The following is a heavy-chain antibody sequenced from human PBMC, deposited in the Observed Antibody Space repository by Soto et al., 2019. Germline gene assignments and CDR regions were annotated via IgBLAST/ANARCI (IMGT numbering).Heavy chain of an antibody. CDR2: ISAYNGNT. CDR1: GYTFTSYD. Sequence: SVKVSCKASGYTFTSYDISWVRQAPGQGLEWMGWISAYNGNTNYAQKLQGRVTMTTDTSTSTAYMELSRLRSDDTAVYYCARGPYPFIEVAGTAKYTDVWDTGTTVTRSS. J-gene: IGHJ6*03. D-gene: IGHD6-19*01. V-gene: IGHV1-18*01. CDR3: ARGPYPFIEVAGTAKYTDV.